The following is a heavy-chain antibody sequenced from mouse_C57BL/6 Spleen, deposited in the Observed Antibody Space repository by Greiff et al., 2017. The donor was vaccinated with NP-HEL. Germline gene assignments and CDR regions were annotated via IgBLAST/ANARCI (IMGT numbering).Heavy chain of an antibody. CDR3: ASYDGYYNY. Sequence: QVHVKQSGPELVKPGASVKISCKASGYSFSSSWMNWVKQRPGKGLEWIGRIYPGDGDTNYNGKFKGKATLTADKSSSTAYMQLSSLTSEDSAVYFCASYDGYYNYWGQGTTLTVSS. V-gene: IGHV1-82*01. J-gene: IGHJ2*01. CDR2: IYPGDGDT. CDR1: GYSFSSSW. D-gene: IGHD2-3*01.